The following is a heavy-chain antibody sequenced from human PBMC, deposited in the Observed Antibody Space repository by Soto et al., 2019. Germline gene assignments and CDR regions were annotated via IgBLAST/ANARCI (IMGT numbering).Heavy chain of an antibody. CDR1: GGSFSGYY. CDR2: INHRGST. D-gene: IGHD3-9*01. Sequence: PSETLSLTCAVYGGSFSGYYWSWIRQPPGKGLEWIGEINHRGSTNYNPSLKSRVTISIDASKNQFSLKLSSVTAADTAVYYCARKAYYDILTDFDYWGQGTLVTVSS. V-gene: IGHV4-34*01. CDR3: ARKAYYDILTDFDY. J-gene: IGHJ4*02.